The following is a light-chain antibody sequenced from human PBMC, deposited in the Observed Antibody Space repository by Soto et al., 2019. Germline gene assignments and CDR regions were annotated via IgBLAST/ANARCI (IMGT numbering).Light chain of an antibody. Sequence: EIVLTQSPGTLSLSPGERATLSCRASQSVSSSYLAWYQQKPGQAPRILIYGASSRATGIPDRFSGSGSGTDFTLTISRLEPEDFAVYYCKQYGSSPPITFGQGTRLEIK. CDR1: QSVSSSY. J-gene: IGKJ5*01. V-gene: IGKV3-20*01. CDR3: KQYGSSPPIT. CDR2: GAS.